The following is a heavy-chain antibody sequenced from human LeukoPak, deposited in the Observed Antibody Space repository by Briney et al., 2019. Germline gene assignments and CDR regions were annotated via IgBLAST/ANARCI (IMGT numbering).Heavy chain of an antibody. CDR3: ARDQITSPNWELDY. CDR2: VTPNTGGT. V-gene: IGHV1-2*02. D-gene: IGHD1-1*01. CDR1: GYTFTGYY. J-gene: IGHJ4*02. Sequence: ASVKVSCKASGYTFTGYYIHWVRQAPGQSLEWMGWVTPNTGGTNYAQKFQGRVTMTRDTSISTAYVELSRLTSDDTAVYYCARDQITSPNWELDYWGQGTLVTVSS.